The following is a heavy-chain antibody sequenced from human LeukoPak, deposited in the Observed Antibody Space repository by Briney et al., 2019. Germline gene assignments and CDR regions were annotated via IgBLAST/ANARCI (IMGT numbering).Heavy chain of an antibody. J-gene: IGHJ3*02. CDR2: INPSGGST. D-gene: IGHD6-19*01. CDR1: VYTFTIYY. V-gene: IGHV1-46*01. CDR3: ARDAPSAVAGYDTFDI. Sequence: ASVKVSCKASVYTFTIYYMHWVRQAPGQGLEWMGIINPSGGSTSYAQKFQGRVTMTRDTSTSTVYMELNSLRSEDTAVYYCARDAPSAVAGYDTFDIWGQGTMVTVSS.